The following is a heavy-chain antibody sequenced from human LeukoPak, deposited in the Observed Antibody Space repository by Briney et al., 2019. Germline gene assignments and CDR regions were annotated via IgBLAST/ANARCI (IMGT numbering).Heavy chain of an antibody. Sequence: PSETLSLTCTVSGGSINNYYWSWIRQPAGKGLEWIGLIYSSGSTSYNPSLKSRVTMSVDTSKKQFSLRLSSVTAADTAVYYCASSKSVVPAAPTISWFDPWGQGTLVTVSS. V-gene: IGHV4-4*07. J-gene: IGHJ5*02. CDR3: ASSKSVVPAAPTISWFDP. D-gene: IGHD2-2*01. CDR1: GGSINNYY. CDR2: IYSSGST.